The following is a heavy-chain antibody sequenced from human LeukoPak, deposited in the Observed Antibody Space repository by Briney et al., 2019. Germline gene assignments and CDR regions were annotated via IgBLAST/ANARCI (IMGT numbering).Heavy chain of an antibody. CDR2: ISGSGGST. J-gene: IGHJ4*02. V-gene: IGHV3-23*01. CDR3: AKDGVYDSSGYYTAHFDY. D-gene: IGHD3-22*01. Sequence: TGGSLRLSCAASGLTFSFYAMSWVRQAPGKGLEWVSAISGSGGSTYYADSVKGRFTISRDNSKNTLYLQMNSLRAEDTAVYYCAKDGVYDSSGYYTAHFDYWGQGTLVTVSS. CDR1: GLTFSFYA.